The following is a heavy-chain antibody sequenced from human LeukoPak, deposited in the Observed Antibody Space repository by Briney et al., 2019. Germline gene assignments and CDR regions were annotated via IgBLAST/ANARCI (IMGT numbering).Heavy chain of an antibody. CDR1: GFTFSSYA. V-gene: IGHV3-23*01. CDR2: ISGSGGST. J-gene: IGHJ4*02. D-gene: IGHD2-21*02. Sequence: GGSLRLSCAASGFTFSSYAMSWVRQAPGKGLGWVSAISGSGGSTYYADSVKGRFTISRDNYKNTLYLQLNSLRAEDTAVYYCAKDIVVVTAGGFDYWGQGTLVTVSS. CDR3: AKDIVVVTAGGFDY.